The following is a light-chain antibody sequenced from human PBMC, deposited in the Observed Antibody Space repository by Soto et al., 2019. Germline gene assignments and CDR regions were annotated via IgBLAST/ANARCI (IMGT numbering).Light chain of an antibody. Sequence: EIVLTQSPGTLSLSPGERATLSCRASQSVSSSYLAWYQQKPGQAPRLLIYGVSSRATGIPDRFSGSGSGTDFTLTISRLEPEDFAVYYCQLTELTFGGGTKVEIK. CDR1: QSVSSSY. CDR2: GVS. J-gene: IGKJ4*01. CDR3: QLTELT. V-gene: IGKV3-20*01.